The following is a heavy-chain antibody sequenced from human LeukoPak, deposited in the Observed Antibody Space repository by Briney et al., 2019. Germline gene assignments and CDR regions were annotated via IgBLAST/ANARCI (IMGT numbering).Heavy chain of an antibody. J-gene: IGHJ4*02. V-gene: IGHV3-15*01. CDR2: IKSKSSCGTT. Sequence: GGPLRLSCAASGFTFSNYWMSWVRQSPGKGLEWVARIKSKSSCGTTDYSAPVKGRFPISRDNLKNTPYLQINSLKNDVANVYYCTTGGDRPPLDFWGQGALVTVSS. CDR3: TTGGDRPPLDF. D-gene: IGHD4-17*01. CDR1: GFTFSNYW.